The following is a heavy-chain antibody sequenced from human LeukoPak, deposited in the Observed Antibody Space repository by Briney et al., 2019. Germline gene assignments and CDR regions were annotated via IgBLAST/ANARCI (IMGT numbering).Heavy chain of an antibody. Sequence: PSGTLSLTCTVSGGSISIYYWSWIRQPPGKGLEWIGYIYDSGSTNYNPSLKSRVTISVDTSKNQFSLKLSSVTAADTAVYYCASLTTAEAFDIWGQGTMVTVSS. CDR1: GGSISIYY. D-gene: IGHD3-22*01. CDR3: ASLTTAEAFDI. V-gene: IGHV4-59*01. J-gene: IGHJ3*02. CDR2: IYDSGST.